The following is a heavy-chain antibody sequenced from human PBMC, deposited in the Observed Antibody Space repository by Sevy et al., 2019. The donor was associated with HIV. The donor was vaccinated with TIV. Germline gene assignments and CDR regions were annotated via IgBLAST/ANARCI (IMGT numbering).Heavy chain of an antibody. CDR2: IKQDGSEK. V-gene: IGHV3-7*01. D-gene: IGHD3-22*01. J-gene: IGHJ4*02. CDR1: GFTFSSYW. Sequence: GGSLRLSCAASGFTFSSYWMSWVRQAPGKGLEWVANIKQDGSEKYYVDSVKGRFTISRDNAKNSLYLQMNSLRAEDTAVYYCARAGDDSSYEPHDYWGQGTLVTVSS. CDR3: ARAGDDSSYEPHDY.